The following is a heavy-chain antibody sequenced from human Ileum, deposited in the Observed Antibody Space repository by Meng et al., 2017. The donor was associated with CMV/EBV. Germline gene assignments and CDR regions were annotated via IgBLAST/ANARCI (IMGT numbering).Heavy chain of an antibody. Sequence: ASVKVSCKASGYTFSGYYIHWVRQAPGQGLEWMGWTNPNSGGTDYSQKFQGRVTMTRDTSISTYYMELSRLTSDDTAVYYCERRGPVAGAFDYWGQGMLVT. V-gene: IGHV1-2*02. CDR3: ERRGPVAGAFDY. CDR1: GYTFSGYY. CDR2: TNPNSGGT. D-gene: IGHD6-19*01. J-gene: IGHJ4*02.